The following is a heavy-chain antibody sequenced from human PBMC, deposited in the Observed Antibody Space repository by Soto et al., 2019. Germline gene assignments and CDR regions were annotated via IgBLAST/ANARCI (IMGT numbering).Heavy chain of an antibody. CDR2: IHTDSVT. Sequence: EVQLVESGGGLVQPGGSLRLSCAASGFSVSPNSISWVRQAPGKGLEWVSTIHTDSVTYYADSVKGRFTISRHSHKNTLYLQMNSLTTEDTAVYYCARIPRGSGWYQGLDFWGQGTLVTVSS. CDR3: ARIPRGSGWYQGLDF. D-gene: IGHD6-19*01. J-gene: IGHJ4*02. CDR1: GFSVSPNS. V-gene: IGHV3-53*04.